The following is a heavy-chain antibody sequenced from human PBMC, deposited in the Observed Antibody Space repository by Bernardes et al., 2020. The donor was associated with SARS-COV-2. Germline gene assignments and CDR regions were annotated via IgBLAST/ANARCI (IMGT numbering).Heavy chain of an antibody. D-gene: IGHD6-19*01. Sequence: VESLFLSCAVSGFTLSNFSMNWVRQAPGQGLEWVSYISRSSSIIYYADSVKGRFTLSRDNAKNSLFLQMNSLRADDTAVYYCTRPGRAVAGFDLWGQGTLVTVSS. V-gene: IGHV3-48*01. CDR1: GFTLSNFS. CDR2: ISRSSSII. J-gene: IGHJ4*02. CDR3: TRPGRAVAGFDL.